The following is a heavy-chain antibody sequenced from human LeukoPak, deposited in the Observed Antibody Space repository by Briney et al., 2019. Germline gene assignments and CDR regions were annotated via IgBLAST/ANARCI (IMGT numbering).Heavy chain of an antibody. V-gene: IGHV1-24*01. CDR3: ATHSGSFPHYYYGMDV. J-gene: IGHJ6*02. CDR2: FDPEDGET. CDR1: GYTLTELS. Sequence: ASVKVSCMVSGYTLTELSMHWVRQAPGKGLEWMGGFDPEDGETIYAQKFQGRVTMTEDTSTDTAYMELSSLRSEDTAVYYCATHSGSFPHYYYGMDVWGQGTTVTVSS. D-gene: IGHD1-26*01.